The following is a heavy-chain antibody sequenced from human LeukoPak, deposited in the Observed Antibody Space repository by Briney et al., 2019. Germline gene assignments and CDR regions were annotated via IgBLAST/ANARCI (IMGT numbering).Heavy chain of an antibody. V-gene: IGHV4-59*01. Sequence: SETLSLTCTVSGGSISSYYWSWIRQPPGKGLEWIGYIYYSGSTNYNPSLKSRVTVSVDTSKNQFSLKLSSVTAADTAVYYCARDRDYYYGMDVWGQGTTVTVSS. CDR1: GGSISSYY. J-gene: IGHJ6*02. CDR3: ARDRDYYYGMDV. CDR2: IYYSGST.